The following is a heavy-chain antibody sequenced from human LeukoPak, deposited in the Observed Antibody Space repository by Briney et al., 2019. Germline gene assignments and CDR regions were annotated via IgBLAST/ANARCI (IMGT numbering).Heavy chain of an antibody. J-gene: IGHJ4*02. D-gene: IGHD6-13*01. CDR3: VMGIAAAGARN. CDR1: GFTFSSYS. CDR2: IRSSGTTI. V-gene: IGHV3-48*04. Sequence: GGSLRLSCAASGFTFSSYSMNWVRQAPGKGLEWVSYIRSSGTTIYYADSVKGRFTISRDNTKNSLYLQMNSLRAEDTAVYYCVMGIAAAGARNWGQGTLVTVSS.